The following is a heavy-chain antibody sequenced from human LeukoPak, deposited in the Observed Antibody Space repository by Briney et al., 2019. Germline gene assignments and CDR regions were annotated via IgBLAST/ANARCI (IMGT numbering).Heavy chain of an antibody. CDR1: GFTFSRNS. CDR3: ARAYGSGNYFDD. J-gene: IGHJ4*02. CDR2: ITSNGGTT. V-gene: IGHV3-64*01. Sequence: GGSLRLSCAASGFTFSRNSMHWVRQAPGKGLEYVSAITSNGGTTYYANSVRGRFTISRDNSKNTLYLQMGSLRAEDMAVYYCARAYGSGNYFDDWGQGTLVTVSS. D-gene: IGHD3-10*01.